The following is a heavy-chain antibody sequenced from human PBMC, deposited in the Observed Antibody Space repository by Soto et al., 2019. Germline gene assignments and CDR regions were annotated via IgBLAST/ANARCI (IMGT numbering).Heavy chain of an antibody. CDR3: AGKIVSTISAFDK. CDR2: INHSGNT. V-gene: IGHV4-34*01. Sequence: QVQLQQWGAGLLKPSETLSLTCAVHGESFSGYYWSWIRQPPGKGLEWIGEINHSGNTNYNPSLKSRLTMSVDTSKNQISLKVKSVTAADTAVYYCAGKIVSTISAFDKWGQGTLVTGSS. J-gene: IGHJ4*02. D-gene: IGHD5-12*01. CDR1: GESFSGYY.